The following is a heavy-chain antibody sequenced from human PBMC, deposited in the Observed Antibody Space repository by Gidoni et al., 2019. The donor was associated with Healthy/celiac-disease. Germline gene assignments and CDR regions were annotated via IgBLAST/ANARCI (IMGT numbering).Heavy chain of an antibody. D-gene: IGHD5-18*01. J-gene: IGHJ6*02. CDR2: IKSKTDGGTT. V-gene: IGHV3-15*07. CDR3: TTDSGRRQLWFPAGGMDV. CDR1: GFTFSNAW. Sequence: EVQLVESGGGLVKPGGSLRLSCAASGFTFSNAWMNWVRQAPGKGLEWVGRIKSKTDGGTTDYAAPVKGRFTISRDDSKNTLYLQMNSLKTEDTAVYYCTTDSGRRQLWFPAGGMDVWGQGTTVTVSS.